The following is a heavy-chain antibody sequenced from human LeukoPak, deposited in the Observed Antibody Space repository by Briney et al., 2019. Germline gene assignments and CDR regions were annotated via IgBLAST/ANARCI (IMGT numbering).Heavy chain of an antibody. D-gene: IGHD6-13*01. CDR3: ARIGYSSSCTDY. V-gene: IGHV3-7*01. CDR1: GFTFSTYR. J-gene: IGHJ4*02. CDR2: IKQDGSVK. Sequence: GGSLRLSCAASGFTFSTYRMSWVRQAPGKGLEWVANIKQDGSVKYYVDSVKGRFTISRDNAKNSVYLQMNSLRAEDTAVYYCARIGYSSSCTDYWGQGTLVTVSS.